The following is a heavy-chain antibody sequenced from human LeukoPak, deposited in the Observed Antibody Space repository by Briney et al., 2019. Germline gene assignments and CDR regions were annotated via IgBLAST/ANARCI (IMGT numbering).Heavy chain of an antibody. Sequence: GGSLRLSCAASGFTFSSHAMNWVRQAPGKGLEWVSSIGGIGASTYYADSVKGRFTISRDNSRNTLYLQMNTLRAEDTAVYYCARDRSLIVGGGYYFDYWGQGTLVTVSS. V-gene: IGHV3-23*01. J-gene: IGHJ4*02. CDR1: GFTFSSHA. CDR3: ARDRSLIVGGGYYFDY. CDR2: IGGIGAST. D-gene: IGHD1-26*01.